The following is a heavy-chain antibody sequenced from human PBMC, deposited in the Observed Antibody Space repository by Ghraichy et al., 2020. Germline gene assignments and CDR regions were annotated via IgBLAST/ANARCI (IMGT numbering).Heavy chain of an antibody. CDR2: ISTTGIM. J-gene: IGHJ4*02. CDR1: GFTLSSYS. V-gene: IGHV3-48*02. CDR3: ARDHLWAIDY. D-gene: IGHD3-3*02. Sequence: LSLTCAASGFTLSSYSMNWVRQAPGKGLEWVSYISTTGIMYYADSVKGRFTIARDNGKDSLYLQMNSLREEDTAVYYCARDHLWAIDYWGQGTLVTVSS.